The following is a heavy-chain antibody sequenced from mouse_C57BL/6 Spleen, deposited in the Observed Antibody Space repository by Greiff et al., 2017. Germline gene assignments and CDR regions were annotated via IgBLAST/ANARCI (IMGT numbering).Heavy chain of an antibody. CDR3: ARVGGYYYAMDY. D-gene: IGHD2-2*01. CDR1: GYTFTSYW. V-gene: IGHV1-53*01. J-gene: IGHJ4*01. CDR2: INPSNGGT. Sequence: QVQLQQPGTELVKPGASVKLSCKASGYTFTSYWMHWVKQRPGQGLAWIGNINPSNGGTNYNEKFKSKATLTVDKSSSTAYMQLSRLTSEDSAVYYCARVGGYYYAMDYWGQGASGTGSS.